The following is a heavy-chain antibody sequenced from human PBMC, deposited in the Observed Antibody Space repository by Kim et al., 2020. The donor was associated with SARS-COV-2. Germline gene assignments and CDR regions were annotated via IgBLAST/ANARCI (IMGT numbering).Heavy chain of an antibody. CDR2: IYYSGST. CDR3: ARHGEELGRGPFDY. V-gene: IGHV4-39*01. D-gene: IGHD1-26*01. J-gene: IGHJ4*02. CDR1: GGSISSSSYY. Sequence: SETLSLTCTVSGGSISSSSYYWGWIRQPPGKGLEWIGSIYYSGSTYYNPSLKSRVTISVDTSKNQFSLKLSSVTAADTAVYYCARHGEELGRGPFDYWGQGALVTVSS.